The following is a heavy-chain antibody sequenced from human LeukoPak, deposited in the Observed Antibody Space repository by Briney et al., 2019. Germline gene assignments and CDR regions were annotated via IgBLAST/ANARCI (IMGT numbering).Heavy chain of an antibody. J-gene: IGHJ4*02. D-gene: IGHD3-9*01. CDR2: IYYSGST. CDR3: ARDGDYDILTGHMPFDY. V-gene: IGHV4-59*01. CDR1: GGSISSYY. Sequence: PSETLSLTCTVSGGSISSYYWSWIRQPPGKGLEWIGYIYYSGSTNYNPSLKSRVTISVDTSKNQFSLKLSSVTAADTAVYYCARDGDYDILTGHMPFDYWGQGTPVTVSS.